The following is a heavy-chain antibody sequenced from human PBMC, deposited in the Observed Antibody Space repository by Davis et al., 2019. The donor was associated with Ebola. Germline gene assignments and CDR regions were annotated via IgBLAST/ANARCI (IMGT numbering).Heavy chain of an antibody. Sequence: MPSETLSLTCAVYSGSFSGYYWSWIRQSPGKGLEWIGEISHTGDTNYNPSLKSRVIISVDTSKNQFSLKLSSVTAADTAVYYCARHRYYYDSSGYYLSYFDYWGQGTLVTVSS. CDR3: ARHRYYYDSSGYYLSYFDY. CDR2: ISHTGDT. J-gene: IGHJ4*02. CDR1: SGSFSGYY. D-gene: IGHD3-22*01. V-gene: IGHV4-34*01.